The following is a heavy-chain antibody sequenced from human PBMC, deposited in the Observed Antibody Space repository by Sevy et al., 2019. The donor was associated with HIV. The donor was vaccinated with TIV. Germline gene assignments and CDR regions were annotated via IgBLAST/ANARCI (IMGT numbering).Heavy chain of an antibody. J-gene: IGHJ4*02. Sequence: GGSLRLSCVASGFTFNTYAMSWVRQAPGKGLEWVSAIRGSGSSTYYAAAVQGRFTISRDNSKNTLYLQMNILRAEDTAVSYCAKEAPGYNYDTSGSFDYWGQGTLVTVSS. V-gene: IGHV3-23*01. CDR1: GFTFNTYA. CDR3: AKEAPGYNYDTSGSFDY. CDR2: IRGSGSST. D-gene: IGHD3-22*01.